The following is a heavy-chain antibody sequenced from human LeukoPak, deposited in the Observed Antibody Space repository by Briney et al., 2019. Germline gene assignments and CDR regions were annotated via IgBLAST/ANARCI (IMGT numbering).Heavy chain of an antibody. CDR1: GFTFSNYG. CDR2: IRYDGSNK. CDR3: AKDYRYSSWDSAFDI. D-gene: IGHD6-19*01. J-gene: IGHJ3*02. Sequence: GGSLRLSCAASGFTFSNYGMHWVRQAPGKGLEWVAFIRYDGSNKYYADSVKGRFTISRDNSKNTLYLQMNSLRAEDTAVYYCAKDYRYSSWDSAFDIWGQGTMVTVSS. V-gene: IGHV3-30*02.